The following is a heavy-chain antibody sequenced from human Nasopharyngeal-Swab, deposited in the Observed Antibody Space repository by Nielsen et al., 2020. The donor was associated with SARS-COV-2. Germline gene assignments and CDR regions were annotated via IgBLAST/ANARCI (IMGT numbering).Heavy chain of an antibody. J-gene: IGHJ6*02. Sequence: WGRQAPGQGLEGMGIINPSGGSTSYAQKFQCRVTMTRDTSTSTVYMELSSLRSEDTAVYYCAREDYYDSSGYPPYYYYGMDVWGQGTTVTVSS. V-gene: IGHV1-46*01. CDR2: INPSGGST. CDR3: AREDYYDSSGYPPYYYYGMDV. D-gene: IGHD3-22*01.